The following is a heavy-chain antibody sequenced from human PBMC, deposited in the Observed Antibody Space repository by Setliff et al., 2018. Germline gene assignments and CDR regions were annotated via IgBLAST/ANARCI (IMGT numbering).Heavy chain of an antibody. J-gene: IGHJ5*02. D-gene: IGHD2-2*01. CDR3: ARGYCSSPSCFFAGWFDP. CDR2: INHTGST. CDR1: GGSFSGYY. Sequence: PSETLSLTCAVYGGSFSGYYWSWIRQPPGKGLEWIGEINHTGSTNYSPSLKSRVTIPVDTSKNQFSLKLTSVTAADTAVYYCARGYCSSPSCFFAGWFDPWGQGTLVTVSS. V-gene: IGHV4-34*01.